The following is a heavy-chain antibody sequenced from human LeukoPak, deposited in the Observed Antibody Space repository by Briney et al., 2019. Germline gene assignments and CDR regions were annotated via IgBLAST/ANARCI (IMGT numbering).Heavy chain of an antibody. D-gene: IGHD3-10*01. V-gene: IGHV3-74*01. CDR3: VRGYSYGSGDY. Sequence: GGSLRLSRAVSGFTFSTYWMHWVRQAPGKGLVWASRIHSDESRTTYADSVKGRFTISRDNAKNTLYLQMNSLRVEDTAVYYCVRGYSYGSGDYWGQGALVAVSS. J-gene: IGHJ4*02. CDR1: GFTFSTYW. CDR2: IHSDESRT.